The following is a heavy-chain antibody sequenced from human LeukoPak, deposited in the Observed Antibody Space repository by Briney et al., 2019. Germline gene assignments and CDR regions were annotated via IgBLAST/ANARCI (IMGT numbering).Heavy chain of an antibody. CDR3: GKAEAGTYYFDY. V-gene: IGHV3-53*01. CDR1: GFTVSSNY. J-gene: IGHJ4*02. D-gene: IGHD6-19*01. CDR2: IYSGGST. Sequence: GGSLRLSCAASGFTVSSNYMSWVRQAPGKGLEWVSVIYSGGSTYYADSVKGRFTISRDNSKNTLYLQMSSLRVEDTAVYYCGKAEAGTYYFDYWGQGTLVTVSS.